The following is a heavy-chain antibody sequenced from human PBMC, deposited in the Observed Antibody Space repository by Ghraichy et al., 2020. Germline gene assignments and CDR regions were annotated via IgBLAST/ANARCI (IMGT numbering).Heavy chain of an antibody. CDR3: AREGHSSGRAPAFDH. Sequence: GGSLRLSCAASGIAFSNSIMHWVRQAPGKGLEWVAGMSFDGYSKYYIESVKGRFTISRDDSKSTLYLQMNSLRTEDTAVYYCAREGHSSGRAPAFDHWGQGILVTVSS. V-gene: IGHV3-30*03. CDR2: MSFDGYSK. CDR1: GIAFSNSI. J-gene: IGHJ4*02. D-gene: IGHD6-25*01.